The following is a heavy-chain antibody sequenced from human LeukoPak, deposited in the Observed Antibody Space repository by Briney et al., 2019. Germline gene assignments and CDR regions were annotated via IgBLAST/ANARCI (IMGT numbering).Heavy chain of an antibody. D-gene: IGHD6-6*01. V-gene: IGHV3-7*01. Sequence: GGSLRLSCAASGFTFSSYWMSWVRQAPGKGLEWVANIKQDGSEKYYVDSVKGRFAVSRDNAKNSLYLQMNSLRAEDTAVYYCARSVYSSSSRGFYAFDIWGQGTMVTVSS. CDR2: IKQDGSEK. CDR1: GFTFSSYW. J-gene: IGHJ3*02. CDR3: ARSVYSSSSRGFYAFDI.